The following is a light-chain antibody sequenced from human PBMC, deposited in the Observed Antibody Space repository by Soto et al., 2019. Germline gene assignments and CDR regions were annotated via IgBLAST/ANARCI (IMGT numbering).Light chain of an antibody. J-gene: IGKJ5*01. Sequence: EIVMTQSPATLSVSPGERATLSCRASQSVSSYLAWYQQKPGQAPRLLIYGASTRATGVPARFSGSGSGTEFTLTISSLQSEDFAVYNCQQCNDWPLITFGQGTRLEAK. CDR1: QSVSSY. CDR2: GAS. CDR3: QQCNDWPLIT. V-gene: IGKV3-15*01.